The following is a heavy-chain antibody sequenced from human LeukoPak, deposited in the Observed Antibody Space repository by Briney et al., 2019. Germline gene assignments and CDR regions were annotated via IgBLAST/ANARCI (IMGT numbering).Heavy chain of an antibody. J-gene: IGHJ4*02. CDR2: IYSGVST. V-gene: IGHV3-66*01. CDR1: GFTVSSNY. D-gene: IGHD3-22*01. CDR3: ARDRHSAYDSSGYLDY. Sequence: GGSLRLSCAASGFTVSSNYMSWVRQAPGKGLEWVSVIYSGVSTDYADSVKGRFTISRYNAKNSLYLQMNSLRAEDTAVYYCARDRHSAYDSSGYLDYWGQGTLVTVS.